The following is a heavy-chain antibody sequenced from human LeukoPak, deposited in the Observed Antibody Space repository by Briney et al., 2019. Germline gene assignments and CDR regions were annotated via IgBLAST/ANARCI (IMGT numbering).Heavy chain of an antibody. J-gene: IGHJ4*02. V-gene: IGHV3-21*01. Sequence: GGTLRLSCAASGFTFSSYGMSWVRQAPGKGLEWVSSISSSSSYIYYTDSVKGRFTISRDNAKNSLYLQMNSLRAEDTAVYYCASQTGYTYGSGNYYFDYWGQGTLVTVSS. D-gene: IGHD5-18*01. CDR3: ASQTGYTYGSGNYYFDY. CDR1: GFTFSSYG. CDR2: ISSSSSYI.